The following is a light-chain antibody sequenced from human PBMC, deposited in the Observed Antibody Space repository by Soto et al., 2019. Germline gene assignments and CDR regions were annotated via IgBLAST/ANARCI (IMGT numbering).Light chain of an antibody. J-gene: IGKJ1*01. CDR3: QEANTFPLWT. CDR2: AAT. Sequence: DIQMTQSPSSVSASVGARVTITCRASQSISNWLAWYQQKPDAAPKLLIFAATSLQGGVPSRFSGSVSGTVFTLTINSLQPEDFATYFCQEANTFPLWTFGQGTKVEFK. V-gene: IGKV1D-12*01. CDR1: QSISNW.